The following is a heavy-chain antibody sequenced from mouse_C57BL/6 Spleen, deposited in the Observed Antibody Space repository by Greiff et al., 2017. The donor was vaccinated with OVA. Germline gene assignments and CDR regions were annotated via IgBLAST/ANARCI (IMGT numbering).Heavy chain of an antibody. CDR3: AGYGSSYWYFDV. J-gene: IGHJ1*03. Sequence: VQLQQPGAELVRPGSSVKLSCKASGYTFTSYWMHWVKQRPIQGLEWIGNIDPSDSETHYNQKFKDKATLTVDKSSSTAYMQLSSLTSEDSAVYDCAGYGSSYWYFDVWGTGTTVTVSS. CDR2: IDPSDSET. D-gene: IGHD1-1*01. V-gene: IGHV1-52*01. CDR1: GYTFTSYW.